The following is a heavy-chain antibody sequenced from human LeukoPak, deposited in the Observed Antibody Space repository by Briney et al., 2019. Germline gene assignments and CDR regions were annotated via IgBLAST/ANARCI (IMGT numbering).Heavy chain of an antibody. CDR2: IYYSGST. D-gene: IGHD2-15*01. J-gene: IGHJ4*02. V-gene: IGHV4-59*08. CDR3: ARLGLLGVWYYFDY. CDR1: GDSINSYY. Sequence: SETLSLTCTVSGDSINSYYWSWIRQPPGKGLEWIGYIYYSGSTTYNASLKSRVTMSVDTSNNQFALKLSSVTAADTAVYYCARLGLLGVWYYFDYWGQGTLVTVSS.